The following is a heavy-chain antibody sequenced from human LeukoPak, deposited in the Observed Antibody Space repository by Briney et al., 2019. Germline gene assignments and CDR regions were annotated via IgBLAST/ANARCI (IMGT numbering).Heavy chain of an antibody. J-gene: IGHJ4*02. CDR3: ARRSVYYYDSSGGYFDY. Sequence: PSETLSLTCTVSGGSISSSSYYWGWIRQPPGKGLEWIGSIYYSGSTYYNPSLKSRVTISVDTSKNQFSLKLSSVTAADTAVYYCARRSVYYYDSSGGYFDYWGQGTLVTVSS. CDR1: GGSISSSSYY. V-gene: IGHV4-39*01. CDR2: IYYSGST. D-gene: IGHD3-22*01.